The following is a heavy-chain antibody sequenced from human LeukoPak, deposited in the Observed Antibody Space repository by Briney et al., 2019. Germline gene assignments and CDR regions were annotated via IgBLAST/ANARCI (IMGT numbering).Heavy chain of an antibody. V-gene: IGHV1-3*01. J-gene: IGHJ4*02. Sequence: ASVKVSCKTSGYTFTNYFIHWVRQAPGQRLEWMGWINAGTGDTKYSQKFQGRVTITRDTSASTAYMELSSLRSEDTAVYYCARALPPYDILTGYPFDYWGQGTLVTVSS. CDR3: ARALPPYDILTGYPFDY. D-gene: IGHD3-9*01. CDR1: GYTFTNYF. CDR2: INAGTGDT.